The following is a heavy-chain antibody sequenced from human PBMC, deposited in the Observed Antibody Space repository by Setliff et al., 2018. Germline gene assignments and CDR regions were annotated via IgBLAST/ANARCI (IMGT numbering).Heavy chain of an antibody. D-gene: IGHD3-3*01. CDR2: INHSGST. CDR1: GGSFSGYY. V-gene: IGHV4-34*01. J-gene: IGHJ3*02. Sequence: SETLSLTCAVYGGSFSGYYWSWIRQPPGKGLEWIGEINHSGSTNYNLSLKSRVTISVDTSKNQFSLKLSSVTAADTAVYYCAGRSNLGATIFSGAFDIWGQGTMVTVSS. CDR3: AGRSNLGATIFSGAFDI.